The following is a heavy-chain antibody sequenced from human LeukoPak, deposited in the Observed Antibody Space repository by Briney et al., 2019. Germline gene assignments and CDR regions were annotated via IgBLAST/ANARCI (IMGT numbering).Heavy chain of an antibody. CDR3: ARDYRDSSGYYYFDY. D-gene: IGHD3-22*01. Sequence: GASVKVSCKASGGTFSSYAISWVRQAPGQGLEWMGGIIPIFGTANYAQKFQGRVTITADESTSTAYMELSSLRSEDTAVYYCARDYRDSSGYYYFDYWGQGTLVTVSS. J-gene: IGHJ4*02. CDR2: IIPIFGTA. V-gene: IGHV1-69*13. CDR1: GGTFSSYA.